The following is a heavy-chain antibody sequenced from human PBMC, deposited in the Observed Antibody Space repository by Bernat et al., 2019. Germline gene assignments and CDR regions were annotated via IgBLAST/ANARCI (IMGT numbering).Heavy chain of an antibody. CDR2: ISGSGGST. J-gene: IGHJ4*02. CDR3: ATGVIAAAGSLNDY. Sequence: EVQLLESGGGLVQPGGSLRLSCAASGFTFSSYSMSWVRQAPGKGLEWVSAISGSGGSTYYADSVKGRFTISRDNSKNTRYLQMNSLRAEDTAVYYCATGVIAAAGSLNDYWGQGTLVTVSS. D-gene: IGHD6-13*01. V-gene: IGHV3-23*01. CDR1: GFTFSSYS.